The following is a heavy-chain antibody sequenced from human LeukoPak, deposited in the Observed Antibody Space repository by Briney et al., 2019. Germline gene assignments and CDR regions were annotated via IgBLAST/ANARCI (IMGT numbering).Heavy chain of an antibody. CDR2: IGSDNKP. J-gene: IGHJ4*02. CDR3: ARNMAY. V-gene: IGHV3-69-1*02. D-gene: IGHD2/OR15-2a*01. Sequence: PGGSLRLSCEASGFTFSAYAMTWVRQAPGKGLEWVSSIGSDNKPHYSESVKGRFAISRDNAKNSLYLQVNSLRAEDTAVYYCARNMAYWGQGTLVTVSS. CDR1: GFTFSAYA.